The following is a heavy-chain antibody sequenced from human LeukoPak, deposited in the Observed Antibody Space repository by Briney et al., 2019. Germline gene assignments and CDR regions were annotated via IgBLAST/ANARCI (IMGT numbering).Heavy chain of an antibody. CDR3: ASYSYYYDSSGYFDY. V-gene: IGHV4-59*01. Sequence: PSETLSLTCTVSGGSISSYYWSWIRQPPGKGLEWIGYIYYSGSTNYNPSLKSPVTISVDTSKNQFSLKLSSVTAADTAVYYCASYSYYYDSSGYFDYWGQGTLVTVSS. J-gene: IGHJ4*02. CDR2: IYYSGST. CDR1: GGSISSYY. D-gene: IGHD3-22*01.